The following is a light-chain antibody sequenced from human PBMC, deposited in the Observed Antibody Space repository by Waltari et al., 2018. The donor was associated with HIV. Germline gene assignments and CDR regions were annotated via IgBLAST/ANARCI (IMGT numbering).Light chain of an antibody. V-gene: IGKV1D-12*01. CDR3: QQTDSFPYT. CDR2: AAS. J-gene: IGKJ2*01. CDR1: QPISSW. Sequence: DIQMTQSPSSVSASVGDRVTITCRTSQPISSWLAWYQQKPGKAPELLIYAASSVQSWVPSRFSGSGSGTDFTLTISSPQPEDCATYYCQQTDSFPYTFGQGTKLRIK.